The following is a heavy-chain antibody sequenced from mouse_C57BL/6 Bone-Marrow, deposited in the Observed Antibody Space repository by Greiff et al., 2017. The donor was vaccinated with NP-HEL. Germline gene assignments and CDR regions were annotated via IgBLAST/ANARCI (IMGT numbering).Heavy chain of an antibody. V-gene: IGHV1-50*01. CDR3: ARWDYDVGNAMNY. Sequence: VQLQQPGAELVKPGASVKLSCKASGYTFTSYWMQWVKQRPGQGLEWIGEIDPSDSYTNYNQKFKGKATLTVDTSSSTAYMPLSSLTSEDSAVYYCARWDYDVGNAMNYGGQETSVTVSS. CDR1: GYTFTSYW. D-gene: IGHD2-4*01. J-gene: IGHJ4*01. CDR2: IDPSDSYT.